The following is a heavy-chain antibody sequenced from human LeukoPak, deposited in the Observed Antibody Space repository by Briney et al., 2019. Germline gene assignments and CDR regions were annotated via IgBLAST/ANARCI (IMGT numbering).Heavy chain of an antibody. D-gene: IGHD3-16*01. J-gene: IGHJ4*02. CDR1: GYTFTINH. CDR3: AKLATSDTGETY. Sequence: GASVKVSCKASGYTFTINHIHWVRQAPGQGLEWMGVINPSGDSTTCAQNFQGGVTMTRDTSTSTVYMELRSLRSEDTAIYYCAKLATSDTGETYWGQGTLVTVSS. V-gene: IGHV1-46*01. CDR2: INPSGDST.